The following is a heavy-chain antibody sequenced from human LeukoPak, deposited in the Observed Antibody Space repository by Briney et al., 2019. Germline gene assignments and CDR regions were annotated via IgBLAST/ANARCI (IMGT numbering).Heavy chain of an antibody. J-gene: IGHJ4*02. Sequence: PGGSLRLSCAASGFTFSSYSMNWVRQAPGKGLEWVSSISSSSSYIYYADSVKGRFTISRDNAKNSLYLQMNSLRAEDTAVYYCARGRGIAAAGHDDYWGQGTLVTVSS. CDR1: GFTFSSYS. D-gene: IGHD6-13*01. CDR3: ARGRGIAAAGHDDY. CDR2: ISSSSSYI. V-gene: IGHV3-21*01.